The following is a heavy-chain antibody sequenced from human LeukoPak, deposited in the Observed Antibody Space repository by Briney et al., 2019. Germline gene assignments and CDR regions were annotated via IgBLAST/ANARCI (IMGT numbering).Heavy chain of an antibody. CDR3: ARQGGDILTGYLDY. D-gene: IGHD3-9*01. CDR1: GFTFSSYW. V-gene: IGHV3-74*01. J-gene: IGHJ4*02. Sequence: GGSLRLSCAASGFTFSSYWMHWVRQAPGKGLVWVSRINSDGSSTSYADSVKGRFTISRDNAKNTLYLQMNSLRAEDTAVYYCARQGGDILTGYLDYWGQGTLVTVSS. CDR2: INSDGSST.